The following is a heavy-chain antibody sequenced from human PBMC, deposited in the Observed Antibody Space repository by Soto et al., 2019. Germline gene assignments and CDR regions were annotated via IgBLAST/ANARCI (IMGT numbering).Heavy chain of an antibody. CDR3: ARMATSGTLNWFDP. CDR2: XXPXXGXG. V-gene: IGHV1-8*01. J-gene: IGHJ5*02. Sequence: GASVKVSCKASGYAFSNNDISLVRQSTGQGLEWXGWXXPXXGXGXXXQXXXGRVNMTRDTSTSTAYMELSSLASDDAAIYYCARMATSGTLNWFDPWGQGTLVTVSS. CDR1: GYAFSNND.